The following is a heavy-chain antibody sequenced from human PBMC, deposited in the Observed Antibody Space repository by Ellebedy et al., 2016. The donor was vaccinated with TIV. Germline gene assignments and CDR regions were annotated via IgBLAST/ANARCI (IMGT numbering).Heavy chain of an antibody. Sequence: GESLKISCAASGFTFSSYGMHWVRQAPGKGLEWVSYISGSASVTAYADSVKGRFTISRDNARTSLYLQMNSLRVDDTAMYSCARSYGARTSGPWGQGTLVTVSS. J-gene: IGHJ5*02. CDR3: ARSYGARTSGP. D-gene: IGHD3-16*01. V-gene: IGHV3-48*04. CDR2: ISGSASVT. CDR1: GFTFSSYG.